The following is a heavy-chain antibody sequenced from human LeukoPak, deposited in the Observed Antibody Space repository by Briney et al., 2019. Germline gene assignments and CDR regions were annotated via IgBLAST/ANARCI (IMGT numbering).Heavy chain of an antibody. D-gene: IGHD2-2*01. CDR1: GYTFTSYG. V-gene: IGHV1-18*01. J-gene: IGHJ6*03. CDR2: ISAYNGNT. CDR3: ARRYCSSTSCYYYYYYMDV. Sequence: ASVKVSCKASGYTFTSYGISWMRQAPGQGLEWMGWISAYNGNTNYAQKLQGRVTMTTDTSTSTAYMELRSLRSDDTAVYYCARRYCSSTSCYYYYYYMDVWGKGTTVTVSS.